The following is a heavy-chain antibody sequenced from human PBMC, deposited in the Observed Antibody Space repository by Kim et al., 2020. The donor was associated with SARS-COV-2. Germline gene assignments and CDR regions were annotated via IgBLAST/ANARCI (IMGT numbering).Heavy chain of an antibody. Sequence: GGSLRLSCAASEFTFSSYSMNWVRQAPGKGLEWVSYISSSGSSIYYADSVKGRFTISRDNAKNSLYLQMNSLRAEDTAVYYCARDGSRRDGYNRPIDYWGLGTLVTVSS. CDR3: ARDGSRRDGYNRPIDY. CDR1: EFTFSSYS. V-gene: IGHV3-48*04. CDR2: ISSSGSSI. J-gene: IGHJ4*02. D-gene: IGHD5-12*01.